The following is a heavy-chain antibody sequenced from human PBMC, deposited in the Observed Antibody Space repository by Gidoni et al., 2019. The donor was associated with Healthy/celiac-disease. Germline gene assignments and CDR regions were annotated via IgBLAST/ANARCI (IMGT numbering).Heavy chain of an antibody. CDR1: GFTVSSNY. J-gene: IGHJ4*02. CDR2: IYSGGNT. D-gene: IGHD3-22*01. CDR3: ARVSYDSSGWGDY. V-gene: IGHV3-66*02. Sequence: EVQLVESGGGLVQPGGSLRLSCAASGFTVSSNYMSWVRQAPGKGLGWGSGIYSGGNTYYADSVKGRFTISRDNSKNTLYLQMNSLRAEDTAVYYCARVSYDSSGWGDYWGQGTLVTVSS.